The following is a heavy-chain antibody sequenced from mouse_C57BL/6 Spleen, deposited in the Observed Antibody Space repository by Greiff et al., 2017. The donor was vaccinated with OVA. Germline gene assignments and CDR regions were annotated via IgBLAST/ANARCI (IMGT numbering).Heavy chain of an antibody. D-gene: IGHD2-4*01. CDR1: GYTFTDYE. V-gene: IGHV1-15*01. CDR2: IDPETGGT. Sequence: QVQLQQSGAELVRPGASVTLSCKASGYTFTDYEMHRVKQTPVHGLEWIGAIDPETGGTAYNQKFKGKAILTADKSSSTAYMELRSLTSEDSAVYYCTRYDYDGGAYWGQGTLVTVSA. CDR3: TRYDYDGGAY. J-gene: IGHJ3*01.